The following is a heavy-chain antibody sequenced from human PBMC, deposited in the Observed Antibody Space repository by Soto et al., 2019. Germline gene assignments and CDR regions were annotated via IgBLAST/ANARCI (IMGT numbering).Heavy chain of an antibody. CDR2: LTTGNGNT. Sequence: VSVKVSCKASGYTFTTYSIHWERLPHGQQLECMGWLTTGNGNTKYSQKFQGRVTITRDTSATSASTVYMEVSSLRSEDTAIYYCARDSSAGGICASPYYYGMDGWGQGTTVTVS. V-gene: IGHV1-3*04. J-gene: IGHJ6*02. CDR1: GYTFTTYS. D-gene: IGHD3-16*01. CDR3: ARDSSAGGICASPYYYGMDG.